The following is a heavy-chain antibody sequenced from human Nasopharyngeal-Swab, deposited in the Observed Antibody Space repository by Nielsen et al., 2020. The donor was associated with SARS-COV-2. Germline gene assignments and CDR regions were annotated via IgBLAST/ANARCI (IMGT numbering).Heavy chain of an antibody. CDR3: ARDSGQDYDILTGYYVPLFYGMDV. J-gene: IGHJ6*02. CDR1: GFSFSSYW. Sequence: GESLKISCAASGFSFSSYWMNWVRQAPGKGLEWVGNINQDGSEKYYVDSVKGRFTISRDNAKKSLYLQMNSLRPEDTAVYYCARDSGQDYDILTGYYVPLFYGMDVWGQGTTVTVSS. V-gene: IGHV3-7*01. CDR2: INQDGSEK. D-gene: IGHD3-9*01.